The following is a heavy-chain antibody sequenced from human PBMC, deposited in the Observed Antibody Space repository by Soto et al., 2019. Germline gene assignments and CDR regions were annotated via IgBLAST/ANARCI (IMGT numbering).Heavy chain of an antibody. D-gene: IGHD6-13*01. CDR3: ASGQQLVRNY. CDR1: GGSISSGGYS. Sequence: QLQLQESGSGLVKPSQTLSLTCAVSGGSISSGGYSWSWIRQPPGEGLEWIGYIYHSGSTYYNPSPXRXVXIXXDRSKNQFSLKLSSVTAADTAVYYCASGQQLVRNYWGQGTLVTVSS. V-gene: IGHV4-30-2*01. J-gene: IGHJ4*02. CDR2: IYHSGST.